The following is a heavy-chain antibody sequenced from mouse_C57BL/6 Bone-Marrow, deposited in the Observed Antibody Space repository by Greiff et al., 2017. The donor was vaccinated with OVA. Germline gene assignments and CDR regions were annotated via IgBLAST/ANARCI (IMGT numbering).Heavy chain of an antibody. CDR1: GYTFTSYG. V-gene: IGHV1-81*01. CDR2: IYPRSGNT. J-gene: IGHJ2*01. D-gene: IGHD1-1*01. CDR3: ARRKGTTVVAPFDY. Sequence: VQLQQSGAELARPGASVKLSCKASGYTFTSYGISWVKQRTGQGLEWIGEIYPRSGNTYYNEKFKGKATLTADKSSSTAYMELRSLTSEDSAVYFCARRKGTTVVAPFDYWGQGTTLTVSS.